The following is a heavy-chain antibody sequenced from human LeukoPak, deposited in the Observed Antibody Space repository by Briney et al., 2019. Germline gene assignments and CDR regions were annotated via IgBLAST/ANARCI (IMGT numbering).Heavy chain of an antibody. Sequence: PSQTLSLTCTVSGGSISSGSYYWSWIRQPAGKGLEWIGRIYTSGSTNYNPSLKSRVTISVDTSKNQFSLKLSSVTAADTAVYYCARERGSYCSSTSCYIYASYYMDVWGKGTTVTISS. J-gene: IGHJ6*03. CDR1: GGSISSGSYY. D-gene: IGHD2-2*02. CDR2: IYTSGST. CDR3: ARERGSYCSSTSCYIYASYYMDV. V-gene: IGHV4-61*02.